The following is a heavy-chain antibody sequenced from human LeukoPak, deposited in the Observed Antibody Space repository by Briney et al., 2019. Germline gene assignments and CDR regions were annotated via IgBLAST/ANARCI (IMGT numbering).Heavy chain of an antibody. Sequence: GGSLRLSCEGSGFTFSNYWMSWVRQAPGKGLVWVSGISNDGRITTYADSVKGRFTISRDNSKNTLYLQMNSLRAEDTAVYYCAKTRDLDGGIQLSYYYYGMDVWGQGTTVTVSS. J-gene: IGHJ6*02. CDR2: ISNDGRIT. V-gene: IGHV3-23*01. CDR3: AKTRDLDGGIQLSYYYYGMDV. CDR1: GFTFSNYW. D-gene: IGHD5-18*01.